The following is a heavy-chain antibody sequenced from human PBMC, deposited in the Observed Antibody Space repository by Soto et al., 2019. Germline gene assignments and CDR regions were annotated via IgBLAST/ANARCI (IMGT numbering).Heavy chain of an antibody. D-gene: IGHD2-8*01. J-gene: IGHJ4*02. CDR1: GFTFSSYG. V-gene: IGHV3-30*18. Sequence: QVQLVESGGGVVQPGRSLRLSCAASGFTFSSYGMHWVRQAPGKGLEWVAVISYDGSNKYYADPVKGRFTISRDNSNNTLYLHMSSLRAEDMAVYYCAKDGHYTNGVYYPEIYYLDYSGQGTLVTVSS. CDR2: ISYDGSNK. CDR3: AKDGHYTNGVYYPEIYYLDY.